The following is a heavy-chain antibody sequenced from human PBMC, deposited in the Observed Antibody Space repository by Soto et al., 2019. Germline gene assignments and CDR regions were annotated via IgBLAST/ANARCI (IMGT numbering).Heavy chain of an antibody. Sequence: EVQLVESGGGLVQPGGSLRLSCAASEFTFSSYWMSWVRQAPGKGLEWVANIKQDGSEKYYVDSVKGRFTISRDNAKNSLYLQMNSLRAEDTAVYYCAREEADSSADLIDPWGQGTLVTVSS. CDR1: EFTFSSYW. V-gene: IGHV3-7*01. CDR2: IKQDGSEK. D-gene: IGHD6-19*01. J-gene: IGHJ5*02. CDR3: AREEADSSADLIDP.